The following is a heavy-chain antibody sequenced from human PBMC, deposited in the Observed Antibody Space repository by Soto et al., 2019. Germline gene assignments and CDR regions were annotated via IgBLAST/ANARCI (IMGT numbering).Heavy chain of an antibody. CDR2: ISYDGSNK. J-gene: IGHJ4*02. V-gene: IGHV3-30*18. CDR1: GFTFSSYG. D-gene: IGHD3-10*01. Sequence: GGSLRLSCAASGFTFSSYGMHWVRQAPGKGLEWVAVISYDGSNKYYADSVKGRFTISRDNSKNTLYLQMNSLRAEDTAVYYCAKDASGSGDLDYWGQGTLVTVSS. CDR3: AKDASGSGDLDY.